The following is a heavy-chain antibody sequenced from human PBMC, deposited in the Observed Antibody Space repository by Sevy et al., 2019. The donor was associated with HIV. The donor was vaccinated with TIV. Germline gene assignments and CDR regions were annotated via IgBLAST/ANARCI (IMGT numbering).Heavy chain of an antibody. CDR2: ISGSGGST. CDR1: GFTFSSYA. V-gene: IGHV3-23*01. Sequence: GGSLRLSCAASGFTFSSYAMSWVRQAPGKGLEWVSAISGSGGSTYYADSAKGRFTISRDNSKNTLYLQMNSLRAEDTAVYYCAKGYYYGSGTYSFDAFDIWGQGTMVTVSS. D-gene: IGHD3-10*01. CDR3: AKGYYYGSGTYSFDAFDI. J-gene: IGHJ3*02.